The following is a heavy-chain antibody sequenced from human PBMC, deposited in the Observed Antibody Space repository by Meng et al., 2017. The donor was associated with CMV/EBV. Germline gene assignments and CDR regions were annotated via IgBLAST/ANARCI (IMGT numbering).Heavy chain of an antibody. CDR3: AVAVAPRGDAFDI. J-gene: IGHJ3*02. V-gene: IGHV1-2*02. D-gene: IGHD6-19*01. Sequence: ASVKVSCKASGYTFTGYYMHWVRQAPGQGLEWMGWINPNSGGTNYAQKFQGRVTMTRDTSISTAYMELSRLRSDETAVYYCAVAVAPRGDAFDIWGQGTMVTVSS. CDR1: GYTFTGYY. CDR2: INPNSGGT.